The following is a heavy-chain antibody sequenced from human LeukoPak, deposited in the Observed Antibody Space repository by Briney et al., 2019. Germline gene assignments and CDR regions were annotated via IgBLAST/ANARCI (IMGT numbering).Heavy chain of an antibody. CDR2: IKEDGSEK. J-gene: IGHJ4*02. Sequence: AGGSLRLSCAASGFTFSSYSMNWVRQAPGEGLAWVANIKEDGSEKYYVDSVKGRFTISRDNAKNSLYLQMNSLRAEDTAVYYCARAGYRYAYDYWGQGTLVTVSS. CDR1: GFTFSSYS. D-gene: IGHD5-18*01. CDR3: ARAGYRYAYDY. V-gene: IGHV3-7*01.